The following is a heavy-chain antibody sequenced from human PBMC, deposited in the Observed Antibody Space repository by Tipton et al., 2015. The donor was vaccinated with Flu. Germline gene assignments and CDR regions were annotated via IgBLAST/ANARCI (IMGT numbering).Heavy chain of an antibody. CDR1: GGSVSSGSYY. CDR3: ARVSSAVTTRGRDYYYMDV. CDR2: IYYSGST. Sequence: TLSLTCTVSGGSVSSGSYYWSWIRQPPGKGLEWIGYIYYSGSTNYNPSLKSRVTISVDTSKNQFSLKLSSVTAADTAVYYCARVSSAVTTRGRDYYYMDVWGKGTTVPVSS. D-gene: IGHD4-11*01. V-gene: IGHV4-61*01. J-gene: IGHJ6*03.